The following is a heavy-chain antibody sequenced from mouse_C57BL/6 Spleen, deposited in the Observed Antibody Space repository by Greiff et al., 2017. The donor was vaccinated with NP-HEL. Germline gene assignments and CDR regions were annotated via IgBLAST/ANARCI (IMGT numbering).Heavy chain of an antibody. J-gene: IGHJ1*03. CDR2: IYPGSGST. CDR3: ARSGGLYWYFDV. D-gene: IGHD3-2*02. CDR1: GYTFTSYW. Sequence: QVQLQQPGAELVKPGASVKMSCKASGYTFTSYWITWVKQRPGQGLEWIGDIYPGSGSTNYNEKFMSKATLTVDTSSSTAYMQLSSLTSEDSAVYDCARSGGLYWYFDVWGTGTTVTVSS. V-gene: IGHV1-55*01.